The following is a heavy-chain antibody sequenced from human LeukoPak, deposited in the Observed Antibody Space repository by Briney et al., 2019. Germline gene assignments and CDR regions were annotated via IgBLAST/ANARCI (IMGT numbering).Heavy chain of an antibody. CDR3: AKAGPILRYFDFRYYFDY. D-gene: IGHD3-9*01. Sequence: GGSLRLSCAASGFTFSSYAMSWFRQAPVKGLEWVSAISGSGGSTYYADSVKGRFTISRDNSKNTLYLQMNSLRAEDTAVYYCAKAGPILRYFDFRYYFDYWGQGTLVTVSS. CDR1: GFTFSSYA. J-gene: IGHJ4*02. CDR2: ISGSGGST. V-gene: IGHV3-23*01.